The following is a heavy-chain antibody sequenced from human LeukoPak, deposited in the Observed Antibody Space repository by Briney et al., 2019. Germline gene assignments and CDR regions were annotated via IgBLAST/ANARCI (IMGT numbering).Heavy chain of an antibody. D-gene: IGHD6-13*01. J-gene: IGHJ4*02. CDR2: IISDGSTT. V-gene: IGHV3-74*01. CDR1: GFTFSNYW. CDR3: ARDARIAPGDARILGY. Sequence: PGGSLRLSCAASGFTFSNYWMHWVRQAPGKGLVWVSRIISDGSTTNYADSVKGRFTISRDNAKNTLHLQINSLRAEDTAVYYCARDARIAPGDARILGYWGQGTLVTVAS.